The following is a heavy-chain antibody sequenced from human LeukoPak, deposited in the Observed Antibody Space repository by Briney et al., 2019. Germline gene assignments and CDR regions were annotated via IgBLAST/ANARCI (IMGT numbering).Heavy chain of an antibody. V-gene: IGHV4-34*01. CDR3: ARGGASPIYYYYYGMDV. CDR2: INHSGST. Sequence: SETLSLTCAVYGGSLSGYYWSWIRQPPGKGLEWIGEINHSGSTNYNPSLKSRVTISVDTSKNQFSLKLSSVTAADTAVYYCARGGASPIYYYYYGMDVWGQGTTVTVSS. CDR1: GGSLSGYY. J-gene: IGHJ6*02.